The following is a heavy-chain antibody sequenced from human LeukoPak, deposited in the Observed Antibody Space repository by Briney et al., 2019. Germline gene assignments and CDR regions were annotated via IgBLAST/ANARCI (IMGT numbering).Heavy chain of an antibody. Sequence: GASVKVSCKASGGTFSSYAISWVRQAPGQGLEWMGGIIPIFGTANYAQKFQGRVTITADESTSTAYMELSSLRSEDTAVYYCARSAVRVTLLYYFDYWGQGTLVTVSS. CDR3: ARSAVRVTLLYYFDY. CDR2: IIPIFGTA. CDR1: GGTFSSYA. D-gene: IGHD4-11*01. V-gene: IGHV1-69*13. J-gene: IGHJ4*02.